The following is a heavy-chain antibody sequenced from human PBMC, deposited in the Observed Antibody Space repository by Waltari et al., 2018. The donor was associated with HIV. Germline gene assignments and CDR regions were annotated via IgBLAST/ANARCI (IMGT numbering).Heavy chain of an antibody. J-gene: IGHJ6*02. Sequence: APGKGLEWVTFIYYDGNNKNYADSVKGRFTISRDNSKKTLYLQMNSLRHEDTAVYYCARGGLAISPAGTRLYTGMDVWGQGTTVTVSS. CDR3: ARGGLAISPAGTRLYTGMDV. CDR2: IYYDGNNK. V-gene: IGHV3-30*03. D-gene: IGHD6-13*01.